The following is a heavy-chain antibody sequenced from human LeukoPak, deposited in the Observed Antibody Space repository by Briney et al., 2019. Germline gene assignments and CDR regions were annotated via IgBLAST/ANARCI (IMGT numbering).Heavy chain of an antibody. Sequence: GGSLRLSCAASGFTFSSYGMHWVRQAPGKGLEWVAVISYDGSNKYYADSVKGRFTISRDNSKNTLYLQMNSLRAEDTAVYYCARGGRGDAEYFQHWGQGTLVTVSS. CDR1: GFTFSSYG. J-gene: IGHJ1*01. V-gene: IGHV3-30*03. CDR2: ISYDGSNK. D-gene: IGHD3-16*01. CDR3: ARGGRGDAEYFQH.